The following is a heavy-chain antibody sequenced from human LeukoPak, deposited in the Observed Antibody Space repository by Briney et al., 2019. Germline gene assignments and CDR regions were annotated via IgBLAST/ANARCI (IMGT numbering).Heavy chain of an antibody. J-gene: IGHJ5*01. D-gene: IGHD1-26*01. V-gene: IGHV3-23*01. CDR3: AKEKELHDS. CDR2: ISNSGGST. Sequence: GGSLRLSCAASGFTFSSYSMNWVRQAPGRGLEWVSAISNSGGSTYYSDSVKGRFTISRDNSKNTLYLQMNSLRAEDTAVYYCAKEKELHDSWGQGTLVTVSS. CDR1: GFTFSSYS.